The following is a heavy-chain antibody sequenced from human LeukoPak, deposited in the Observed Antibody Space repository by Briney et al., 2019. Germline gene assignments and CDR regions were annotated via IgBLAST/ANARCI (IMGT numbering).Heavy chain of an antibody. D-gene: IGHD6-19*01. Sequence: EGSLRLSCAASGFTVSSNYMSWVRQAPGKGLEWVSFIYSGGSTYSADSVKGRFTISRDNSKNTLYLQMNSLRAEDTAVYYCARRYGSGWYDYWGQGTLVTVSS. CDR1: GFTVSSNY. V-gene: IGHV3-53*01. CDR3: ARRYGSGWYDY. J-gene: IGHJ4*02. CDR2: IYSGGST.